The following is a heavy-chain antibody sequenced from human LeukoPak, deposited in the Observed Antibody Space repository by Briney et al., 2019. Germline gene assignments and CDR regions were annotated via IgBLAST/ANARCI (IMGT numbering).Heavy chain of an antibody. CDR2: INPNGGGT. Sequence: ASVKVSCKASGYTFTGYYIHWVRHAPGQGLEWMGWINPNGGGTNYAQQFQGRVTMTRDTSISTAYMELSSLRSDDTAVYFCVRVIPSDFWGQETLVTVSS. V-gene: IGHV1-2*02. CDR1: GYTFTGYY. D-gene: IGHD2-21*01. J-gene: IGHJ4*02. CDR3: VRVIPSDF.